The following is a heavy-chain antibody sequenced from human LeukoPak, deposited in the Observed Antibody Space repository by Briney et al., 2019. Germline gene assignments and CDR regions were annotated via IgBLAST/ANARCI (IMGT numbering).Heavy chain of an antibody. CDR3: AKDWAVAGTDAFDI. J-gene: IGHJ3*02. Sequence: GGSLRLSCAASGFSFSNYVMHWVRQAPGKGLEWVAVIWYDGGNKYYADSVKGRFTISRDNSKNTLYLQMNSLRAEDTAVYYCAKDWAVAGTDAFDIWGQGTMVTVSS. D-gene: IGHD6-19*01. CDR1: GFSFSNYV. CDR2: IWYDGGNK. V-gene: IGHV3-30*02.